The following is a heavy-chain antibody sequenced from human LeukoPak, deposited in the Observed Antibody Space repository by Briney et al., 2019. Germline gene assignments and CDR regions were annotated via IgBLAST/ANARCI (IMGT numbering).Heavy chain of an antibody. J-gene: IGHJ3*02. CDR1: GFTFSSYG. D-gene: IGHD6-19*01. CDR3: AKDPRAVAQDAFDI. V-gene: IGHV3-30*18. Sequence: PGGSLRLSCAASGFTFSSYGMHWVRQAPGKGLEWVAVISYDGSNKYYADSVKGRFTISRDNSKNTLYLQMNSLRAEDTAVYYCAKDPRAVAQDAFDIWGQGTMVTVSS. CDR2: ISYDGSNK.